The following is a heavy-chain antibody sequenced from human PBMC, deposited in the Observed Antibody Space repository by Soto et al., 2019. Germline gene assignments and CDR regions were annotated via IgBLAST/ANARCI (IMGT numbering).Heavy chain of an antibody. Sequence: PGGSLRLSCAASGVFFSNYHMSWVRQSPGKGLQWVAAISGGGDSTYYADSVRGRFTISRDNSENTLWLQMNSLRAGDTAVYYCVKYGGAADRPTFYYGLDVWGQGTTVTVSS. CDR3: VKYGGAADRPTFYYGLDV. CDR1: GVFFSNYH. D-gene: IGHD6-6*01. J-gene: IGHJ6*02. V-gene: IGHV3-23*01. CDR2: ISGGGDST.